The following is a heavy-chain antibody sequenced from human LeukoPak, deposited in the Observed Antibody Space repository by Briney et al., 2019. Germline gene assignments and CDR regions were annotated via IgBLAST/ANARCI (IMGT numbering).Heavy chain of an antibody. J-gene: IGHJ4*02. D-gene: IGHD5-24*01. CDR2: IYYSGST. V-gene: IGHV4-39*07. CDR3: ARAKNSGGDGYKRRFFFDY. CDR1: GGSISSSSYY. Sequence: SETLSLTCTVSGGSISSSSYYWGWIRQPPGKGLEWIGSIYYSGSTYYNPSLKSRVTISVDTSKNQFSLKLSSVTAADTAVYYCARAKNSGGDGYKRRFFFDYWGQGTLVTVSS.